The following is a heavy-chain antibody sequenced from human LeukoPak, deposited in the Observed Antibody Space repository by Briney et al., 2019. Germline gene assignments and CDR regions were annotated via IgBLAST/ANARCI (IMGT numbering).Heavy chain of an antibody. D-gene: IGHD6-19*01. V-gene: IGHV3-7*01. CDR1: GFTFGSHW. CDR3: ARDSGWTFDP. J-gene: IGHJ5*02. Sequence: GGSLRLSCTASGFTFGSHWMIWVRRAPGKGLEWVANTNQDGSREKYADSVRGRFTVSRDNAKNSVYLQMNSLGVEDTAIYYCARDSGWTFDPGGQGTLVTVSS. CDR2: TNQDGSRE.